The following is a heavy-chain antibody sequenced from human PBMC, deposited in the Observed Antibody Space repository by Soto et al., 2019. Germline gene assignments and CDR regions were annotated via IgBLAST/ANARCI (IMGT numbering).Heavy chain of an antibody. CDR3: AKDPRGPAV. Sequence: EVQLLESGGGLAQPGGSLRLSCAASGFIFSNYGMGWVRQAPGKGLEWVSGIYGSGDSTYYADSVKGRFTVSRDNSKNTLYLQMNSLRAEDTAVYYCAKDPRGPAVWGQGTTVTVSS. J-gene: IGHJ6*02. CDR1: GFIFSNYG. CDR2: IYGSGDST. V-gene: IGHV3-23*01.